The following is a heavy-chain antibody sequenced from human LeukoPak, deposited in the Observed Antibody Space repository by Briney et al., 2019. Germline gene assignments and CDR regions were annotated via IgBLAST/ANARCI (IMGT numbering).Heavy chain of an antibody. CDR1: GFTFSSYS. V-gene: IGHV3-21*04. CDR3: ARELKIAAAGTVGFDI. J-gene: IGHJ3*02. CDR2: ISSSSSYI. D-gene: IGHD6-13*01. Sequence: GGSLRLSCAASGFTFSSYSMNWVRQAPGKGLEWVSSISSSSSYIYYADSVKGRFTISRDNAKNSLYLQMHSLRAEDTAVYYCARELKIAAAGTVGFDIWGQGTGVTVSS.